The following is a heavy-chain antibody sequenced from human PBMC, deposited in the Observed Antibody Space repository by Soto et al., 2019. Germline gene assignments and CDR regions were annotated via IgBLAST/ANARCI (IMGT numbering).Heavy chain of an antibody. CDR2: IYYSGST. V-gene: IGHV4-59*01. Sequence: SETLSLTCTVSGGSISSYYWSWIRQPPGKGLEWIGYIYYSGSTNYNPSLKSRVTISVDTSKNQFSLKLSSVTAADTAVYCCAGSITGTRYNWFDPWGQGTLVTVSS. CDR1: GGSISSYY. CDR3: AGSITGTRYNWFDP. D-gene: IGHD1-7*01. J-gene: IGHJ5*02.